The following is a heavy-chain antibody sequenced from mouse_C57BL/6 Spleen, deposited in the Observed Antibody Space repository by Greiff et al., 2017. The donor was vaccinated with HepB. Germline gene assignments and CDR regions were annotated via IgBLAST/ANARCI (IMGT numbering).Heavy chain of an antibody. D-gene: IGHD1-1*01. V-gene: IGHV1-82*01. J-gene: IGHJ4*01. Sequence: QVQLQQSGPELVKPGASVKISGKASGYAFSSSWMNGVKQRPGKGLEWMGRIYPGDGDTNYNGKFKGKATLTADKSSSTAYMQLSSLTSEDSAVYFCARRTTVVAHYAMDYWGQGTSVTVSS. CDR1: GYAFSSSW. CDR3: ARRTTVVAHYAMDY. CDR2: IYPGDGDT.